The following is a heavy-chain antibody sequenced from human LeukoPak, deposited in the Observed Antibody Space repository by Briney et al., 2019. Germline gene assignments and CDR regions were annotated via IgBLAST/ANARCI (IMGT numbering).Heavy chain of an antibody. Sequence: PGGSLRLSCAASGFTFSSYAMSWVRQAPGKGLEWVSIISGSGGSTHYADSVKGRFTISRDNPKNTLYLQMNSLRAEDTAVYYCASGGAYGVYWDSQFDYWGQGTLVTVSS. CDR3: ASGGAYGVYWDSQFDY. J-gene: IGHJ4*02. CDR2: ISGSGGST. D-gene: IGHD4-17*01. CDR1: GFTFSSYA. V-gene: IGHV3-23*01.